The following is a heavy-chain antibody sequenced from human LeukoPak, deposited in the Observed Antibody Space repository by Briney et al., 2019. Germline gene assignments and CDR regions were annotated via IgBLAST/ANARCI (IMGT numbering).Heavy chain of an antibody. CDR1: DGSISSATYY. D-gene: IGHD2-21*01. CDR3: ARASSIERASFDP. CDR2: FFYTGST. J-gene: IGHJ5*02. Sequence: SETLSLTCTVSDGSISSATYYWGWIRQPPNKGLDWIGSFFYTGSTYYSPSLKSRVTISVDTSKNQFSLKLSSVTAADTAVYYCARASSIERASFDPWGQGTLVTVSS. V-gene: IGHV4-39*07.